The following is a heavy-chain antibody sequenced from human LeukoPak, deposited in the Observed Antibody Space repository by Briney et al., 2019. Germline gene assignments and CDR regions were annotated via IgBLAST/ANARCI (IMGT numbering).Heavy chain of an antibody. D-gene: IGHD2-2*02. CDR1: GGSISSARNY. CDR2: VASTGIT. J-gene: IGHJ6*02. CDR3: ARQGGYCDASSCYSGDYYYYHGMDV. Sequence: PSQRLSLTCTVAGGSISSARNYWTWIRQPAGKGLQWFGRVASTGITNYNPSLKSRVTISVDTSKNQFALNLSSVTAADTAVYYCARQGGYCDASSCYSGDYYYYHGMDVWGQGTTVTVSS. V-gene: IGHV4-61*02.